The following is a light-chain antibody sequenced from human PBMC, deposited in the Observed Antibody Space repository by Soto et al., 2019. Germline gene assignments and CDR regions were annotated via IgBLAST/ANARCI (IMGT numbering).Light chain of an antibody. Sequence: QSALTEPPSASGSPGQSVTISCTGTSSDVGSYDYVSWYQQHPGKAPKLMIYEVSKRPSGVPDRFSGSKSGNTASLTVSGLQAEDEADYYFSSPAGSNNWGVFGGGTKLTVL. V-gene: IGLV2-8*01. CDR2: EVS. CDR3: SSPAGSNNWGV. CDR1: SSDVGSYDY. J-gene: IGLJ3*02.